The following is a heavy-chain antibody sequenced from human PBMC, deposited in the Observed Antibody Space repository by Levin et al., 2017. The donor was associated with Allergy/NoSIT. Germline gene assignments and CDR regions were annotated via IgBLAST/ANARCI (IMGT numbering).Heavy chain of an antibody. CDR2: IYYSGST. Sequence: SQTLSLTCTVSGGSIRSGDYYWSWIRQPPGKGLEWIGYIYYSGSTYYNPSLKSRVTISVDTSKNQFSLKLSSVTAADTAVYYCARDQGAGWFDPWGQGTLVTVSS. J-gene: IGHJ5*02. CDR1: GGSIRSGDYY. CDR3: ARDQGAGWFDP. V-gene: IGHV4-30-4*01.